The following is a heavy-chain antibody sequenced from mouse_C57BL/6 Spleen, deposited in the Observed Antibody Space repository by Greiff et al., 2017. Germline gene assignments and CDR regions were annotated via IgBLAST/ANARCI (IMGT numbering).Heavy chain of an antibody. D-gene: IGHD2-3*01. CDR2: IDPSDSYT. CDR3: ARSGRLLRAMDY. V-gene: IGHV1-69*01. J-gene: IGHJ4*01. Sequence: QVQLQQPGAELVMPGASVKLSCKASGYTFTSYWMHWVKQRPGQGLEWIGEIDPSDSYTNYNQNFKGKSTLTVDKSSSTAYMQLSSLTSEDSAVYYCARSGRLLRAMDYWGQGTSVTVAS. CDR1: GYTFTSYW.